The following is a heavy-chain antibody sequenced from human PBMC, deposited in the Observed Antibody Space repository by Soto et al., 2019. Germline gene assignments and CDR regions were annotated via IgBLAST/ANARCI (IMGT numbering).Heavy chain of an antibody. V-gene: IGHV4-39*01. CDR1: GGSISSSSYY. D-gene: IGHD3-10*01. CDR3: ARQVRGVTDYYYYGMEV. Sequence: PSETLSLTCTVSGGSISSSSYYWGWIRQPPGKGLEWIGSIYYSGSTYYNPSLKSRVTISVDTSKNQFSLKLSSVTDADTAVYHCARQVRGVTDYYYYGMEVWGQGTTVTVSS. CDR2: IYYSGST. J-gene: IGHJ6*02.